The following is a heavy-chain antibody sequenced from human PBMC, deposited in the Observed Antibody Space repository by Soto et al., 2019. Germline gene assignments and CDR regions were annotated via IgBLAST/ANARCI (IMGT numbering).Heavy chain of an antibody. D-gene: IGHD1-1*01. CDR2: TYYRSKWYN. V-gene: IGHV6-1*01. Sequence: PSQTLSLTCAISGDSVSSNSAAWNWIRQSPSRGLEWLGRTYYRSKWYNDYAVSVKSRITINPDTSKNQFSLQLSSVTPEDTAVYYCARDNGVVAGTTVNYFDYWGQGTLVTVSS. CDR1: GDSVSSNSAA. CDR3: ARDNGVVAGTTVNYFDY. J-gene: IGHJ4*02.